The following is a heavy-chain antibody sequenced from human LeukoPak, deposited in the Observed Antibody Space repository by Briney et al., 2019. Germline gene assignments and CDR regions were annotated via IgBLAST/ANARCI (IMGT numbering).Heavy chain of an antibody. CDR2: ISGSGGNT. CDR1: GFTFSSYA. V-gene: IGHV3-23*01. J-gene: IGHJ4*02. Sequence: GGSLRLSCAASGFTFSSYAMSWVRQAPGKGLEWVSLISGSGGNTYYADSVKGRFTISRDNSKNTLYLQMNSLRADDTAVYYCAKEWGYCSSTSCYYFDYWGQGTLVTVSS. D-gene: IGHD2-2*01. CDR3: AKEWGYCSSTSCYYFDY.